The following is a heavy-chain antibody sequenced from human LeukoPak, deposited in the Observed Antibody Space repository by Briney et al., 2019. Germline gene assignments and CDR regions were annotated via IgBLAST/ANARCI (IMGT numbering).Heavy chain of an antibody. Sequence: ASVKVSCKASGYTFTSYYMHWVRQAPGQGLEWTGIINPSGGSTSYAQKFQGRVTMTRDTSTSTVYMELSSLRSEDTAVYYCARDPSPDSSGFRAEYFQHWGQGTLVTVSS. CDR1: GYTFTSYY. V-gene: IGHV1-46*01. D-gene: IGHD3-22*01. CDR3: ARDPSPDSSGFRAEYFQH. J-gene: IGHJ1*01. CDR2: INPSGGST.